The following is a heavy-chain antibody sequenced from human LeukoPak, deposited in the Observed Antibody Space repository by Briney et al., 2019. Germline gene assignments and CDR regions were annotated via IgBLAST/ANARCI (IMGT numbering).Heavy chain of an antibody. CDR1: GGTFSSYA. D-gene: IGHD2-21*02. CDR2: IIPIFGTA. CDR3: ARAAYCGGDCYPFPYYFDY. V-gene: IGHV1-69*05. Sequence: SAKVSCKASGGTFSSYAISWVRQAPGQGLEWMGGIIPIFGTANYAQKFQGRVTITTDESTSTAYMELSSLRSEDTAVYYCARAAYCGGDCYPFPYYFDYWGQGTLVTVSS. J-gene: IGHJ4*02.